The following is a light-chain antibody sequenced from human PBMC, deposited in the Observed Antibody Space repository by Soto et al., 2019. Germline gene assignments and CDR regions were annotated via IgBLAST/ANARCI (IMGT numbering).Light chain of an antibody. Sequence: EIVLTQSPGTLSLAPGERATRSCRAIQSVSSSYLAWYQQKPGQAPRLLIYGASSRATGIPDRFSGSGSGTDFTLTISSLQPEDFATYYCLQHNSYPRLTFGGGTKVDIK. CDR3: LQHNSYPRLT. CDR1: QSVSSSY. CDR2: GAS. J-gene: IGKJ4*01. V-gene: IGKV3-20*01.